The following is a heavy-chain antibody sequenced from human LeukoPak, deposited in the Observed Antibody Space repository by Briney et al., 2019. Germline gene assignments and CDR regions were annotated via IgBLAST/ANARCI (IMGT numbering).Heavy chain of an antibody. J-gene: IGHJ4*02. D-gene: IGHD1-26*01. Sequence: GGSLRLFCAASGFTFSSYWMHWVRQAPGKGLVWVSRINSDGSTTTYADSVKGRFTTSRDNAKNTLYLQMNSLRAEDTAVYYCARGYSGSYRVDYWGQGTLVTVSS. CDR2: INSDGSTT. CDR1: GFTFSSYW. CDR3: ARGYSGSYRVDY. V-gene: IGHV3-74*01.